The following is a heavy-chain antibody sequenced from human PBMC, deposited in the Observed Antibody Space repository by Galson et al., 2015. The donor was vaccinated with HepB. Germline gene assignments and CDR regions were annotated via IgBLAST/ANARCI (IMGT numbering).Heavy chain of an antibody. V-gene: IGHV3-30*02. CDR2: IRYDGSNK. J-gene: IGHJ4*02. Sequence: SLRLSCAASGFTFSSYAMSWVRQAPGKGLEWVAFIRYDGSNKYYADSVKGRFTISRDNSKNTLYLQMNSLRAEDTAVYYCAKDHMVRGVPTDYWGQGTLVTVSS. CDR1: GFTFSSYA. CDR3: AKDHMVRGVPTDY. D-gene: IGHD3-10*01.